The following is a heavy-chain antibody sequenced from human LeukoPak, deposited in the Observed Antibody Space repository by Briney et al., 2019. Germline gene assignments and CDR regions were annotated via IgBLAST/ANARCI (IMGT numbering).Heavy chain of an antibody. D-gene: IGHD2-21*02. J-gene: IGHJ4*02. CDR3: AVLAYCGGDCYSGTAH. CDR1: GYTFTSYY. Sequence: ASVKVSCKASGYTFTSYYMHWVRQATGQGLEWMGWMNPNSGNTGYAQKFQGRVTMTRNTSISTAYIELSSLRSEDTAVYYCAVLAYCGGDCYSGTAHWGQGTLVTVSS. CDR2: MNPNSGNT. V-gene: IGHV1-8*02.